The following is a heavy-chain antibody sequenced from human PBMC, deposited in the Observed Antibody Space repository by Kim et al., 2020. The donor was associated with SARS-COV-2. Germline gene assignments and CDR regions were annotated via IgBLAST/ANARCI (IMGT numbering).Heavy chain of an antibody. Sequence: SETLSLTCSVSGGSISSYYWTWIRQPPGKGLEWIGYVFFGGTAKYSPSLKSRVTMSVDLSKNLFSLNLKSLTAADTAIYYCARSGTLTGTPYYYDYYGL. CDR1: GGSISSYY. J-gene: IGHJ6*01. CDR3: ARSGTLTGTPYYYDYYGL. D-gene: IGHD3-9*01. CDR2: VFFGGTA. V-gene: IGHV4-59*13.